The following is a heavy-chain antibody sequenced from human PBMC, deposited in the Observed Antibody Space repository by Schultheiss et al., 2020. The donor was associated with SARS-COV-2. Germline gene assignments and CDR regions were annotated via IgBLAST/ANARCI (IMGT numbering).Heavy chain of an antibody. CDR2: ISYDGSNK. J-gene: IGHJ6*02. V-gene: IGHV3-30*04. CDR1: GFTFSTYA. CDR3: AKPPQSTMIRGGGMDV. Sequence: GGSLRLSCAASGFTFSTYAMNWVRQAPGKGLEWVAVISYDGSNKYYADSVKGRFSISRDNAKNTLYLQMNSLRAEDMAVYYCAKPPQSTMIRGGGMDVWGQGTTVTVSS. D-gene: IGHD3-10*01.